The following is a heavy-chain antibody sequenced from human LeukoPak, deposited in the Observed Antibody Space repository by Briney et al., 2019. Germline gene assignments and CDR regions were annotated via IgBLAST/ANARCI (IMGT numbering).Heavy chain of an antibody. CDR1: GFTFSSYA. V-gene: IGHV3-30*04. CDR2: ISYDGSNK. CDR3: AREAKPSTIFGVLIRYYYMDV. Sequence: GGSLRLSCAASGFTFSSYAMHWVRQAPGKGLEWVAVISYDGSNKYYADSVKGRFTISRDNSKNTLYLQMNSLRAEDTAVYYCAREAKPSTIFGVLIRYYYMDVWGKGTTVTVSS. J-gene: IGHJ6*03. D-gene: IGHD3-3*01.